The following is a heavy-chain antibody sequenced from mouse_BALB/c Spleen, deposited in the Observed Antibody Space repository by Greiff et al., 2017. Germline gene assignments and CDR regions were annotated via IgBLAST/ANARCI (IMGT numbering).Heavy chain of an antibody. Sequence: EVQLQQSGAELVKPGASVKLSCTASGFNIKDTYMHWVKQRPEQGLEWIGRIDPANGNTKYDPKFQGKATITADTSSNTAYLQLSSLTSEDTAVYYCARARSSYYYAMDYWGQGTSVTVSS. CDR3: ARARSSYYYAMDY. CDR2: IDPANGNT. J-gene: IGHJ4*01. D-gene: IGHD1-2*01. CDR1: GFNIKDTY. V-gene: IGHV14-3*02.